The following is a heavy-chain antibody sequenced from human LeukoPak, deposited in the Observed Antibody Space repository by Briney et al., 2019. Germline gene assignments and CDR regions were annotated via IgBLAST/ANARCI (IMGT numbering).Heavy chain of an antibody. CDR2: ISGSGGST. V-gene: IGHV3-23*01. CDR1: GGSISSYY. CDR3: AKDVAAADPENFDY. Sequence: PSETLSLTCTVSGGSISSYYWSWVRQAPGKGLEWVSAISGSGGSTYYADSVKGRFTISRDNSKNTLYLQMNSLRAEDTAVYYCAKDVAAADPENFDYWGQGTLVTVSS. J-gene: IGHJ4*02. D-gene: IGHD6-13*01.